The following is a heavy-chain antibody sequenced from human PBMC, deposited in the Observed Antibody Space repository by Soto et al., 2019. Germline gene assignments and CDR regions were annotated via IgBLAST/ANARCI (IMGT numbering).Heavy chain of an antibody. V-gene: IGHV1-69*01. Sequence: QVQLVQSGAEVKKPGSSVKVSCKASGGTFSSYAISWVRQAPGQGLEWMGGIIPIFGTANYAQKFQGRVTITADESTSTAYMELSSLRSEDTAVYYCARGHYDILTGYDYYYYGMDVWGQGTTVTVSS. J-gene: IGHJ6*02. CDR3: ARGHYDILTGYDYYYYGMDV. D-gene: IGHD3-9*01. CDR1: GGTFSSYA. CDR2: IIPIFGTA.